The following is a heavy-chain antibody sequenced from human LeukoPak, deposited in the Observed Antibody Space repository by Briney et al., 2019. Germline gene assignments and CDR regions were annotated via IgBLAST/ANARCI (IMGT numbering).Heavy chain of an antibody. J-gene: IGHJ4*02. V-gene: IGHV4-34*01. Sequence: KPSETLSLTCAVYGGSFSGYYWSWIRQPPGKGLEWIGEINHSGSTNYNPPLKSRVTISVDTSKNQFSLKLSSVTAADTAVYYCARGISPNADSYHFDYWGQGTLVTSPQ. D-gene: IGHD2-2*02. CDR2: INHSGST. CDR3: ARGISPNADSYHFDY. CDR1: GGSFSGYY.